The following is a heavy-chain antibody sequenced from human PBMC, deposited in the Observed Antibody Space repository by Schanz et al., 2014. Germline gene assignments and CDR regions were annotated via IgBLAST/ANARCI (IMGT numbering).Heavy chain of an antibody. Sequence: QVQLVESGGGVVQPGRSLRLSCAASGFMFSSYGMHWVRQAPGKGLEWVGVISYDGSKKSYADSVKGRFTISRDNSKNTLYLQMNSLRPEDMAVYYCARGGFGELSAFDIWGQGTMVTVSS. CDR1: GFMFSSYG. V-gene: IGHV3-30*03. D-gene: IGHD3-10*01. J-gene: IGHJ3*02. CDR3: ARGGFGELSAFDI. CDR2: ISYDGSKK.